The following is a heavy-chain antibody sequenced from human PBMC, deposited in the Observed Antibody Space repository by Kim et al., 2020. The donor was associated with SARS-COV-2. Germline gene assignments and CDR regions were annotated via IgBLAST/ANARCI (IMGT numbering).Heavy chain of an antibody. CDR1: GFTFSSYA. D-gene: IGHD3-10*01. Sequence: GGSLRLSCAASGFTFSSYAMHWFRQAPGKGLEWLSVMSYDGSNKYYADSVKGRFTISRDNSENTLYLQMNSLRPEDTALYYCARGLTPRGVLQHWGQGTLVTVSS. CDR3: ARGLTPRGVLQH. J-gene: IGHJ1*01. V-gene: IGHV3-30*04. CDR2: MSYDGSNK.